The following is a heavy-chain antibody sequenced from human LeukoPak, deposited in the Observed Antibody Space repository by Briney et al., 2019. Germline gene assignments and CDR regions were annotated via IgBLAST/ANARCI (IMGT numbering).Heavy chain of an antibody. CDR1: GGSFSGYY. CDR2: INHSGST. CDR3: ARARGYSYGYGPDY. Sequence: SETLPLTCAVYGGSFSGYYWSWIRQPPGKGLEWIGEINHSGSTNYNPSLKSRVTISVDTSKNQFSLKLSSVTAADTAVYYCARARGYSYGYGPDYWGQGTLVTVSS. D-gene: IGHD5-18*01. V-gene: IGHV4-34*01. J-gene: IGHJ4*02.